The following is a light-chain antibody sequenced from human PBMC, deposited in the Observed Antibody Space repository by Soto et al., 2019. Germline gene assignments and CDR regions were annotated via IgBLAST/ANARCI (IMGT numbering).Light chain of an antibody. CDR3: QQCYSTLFT. CDR2: AAS. Sequence: DIQMTQSPSSLSASVGDRVTITCRASQSISSYLNWYQQKPGKAPKLLIYAASSLQSGVPSRFSGSGSGTDFTLTISSLQPEDFATYSGQQCYSTLFTGGPGTNVDIK. CDR1: QSISSY. V-gene: IGKV1-39*01. J-gene: IGKJ3*01.